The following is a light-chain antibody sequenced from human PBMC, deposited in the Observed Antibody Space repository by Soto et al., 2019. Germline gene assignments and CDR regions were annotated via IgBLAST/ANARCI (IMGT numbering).Light chain of an antibody. V-gene: IGLV2-14*01. J-gene: IGLJ2*01. Sequence: QSALTQPASVSGSPGQSITISCTGTSSDIGGYAFVSWYQQHPDKAPKLMISEVTNRPSGVSNRFSGSKSGNTASLTISGRQAEDEADYYCSSYTTSTTHVVFGGGTQLTVL. CDR2: EVT. CDR1: SSDIGGYAF. CDR3: SSYTTSTTHVV.